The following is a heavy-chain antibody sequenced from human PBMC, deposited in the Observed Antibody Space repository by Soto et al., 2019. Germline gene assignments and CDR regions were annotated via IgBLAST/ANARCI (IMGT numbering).Heavy chain of an antibody. Sequence: GASVKVSCKASGYTFTSYGISWVRQAPGRGLEWMGWISAYNGNTNYAQKLQGRVTMTTDTSTSTAYMELRSLRSDDTAVYYCARDGMMVVAATQDYYYGMDVWGQGTTVTVSS. V-gene: IGHV1-18*04. CDR1: GYTFTSYG. CDR2: ISAYNGNT. D-gene: IGHD2-15*01. J-gene: IGHJ6*02. CDR3: ARDGMMVVAATQDYYYGMDV.